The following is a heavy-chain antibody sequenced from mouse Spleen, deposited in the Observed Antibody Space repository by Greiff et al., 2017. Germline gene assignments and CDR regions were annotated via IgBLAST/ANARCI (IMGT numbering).Heavy chain of an antibody. CDR3: VRHDYYDGSY. J-gene: IGHJ3*01. CDR2: IRSKSNNYAT. D-gene: IGHD1-1*01. Sequence: EVQLVESGGGLVQPKGSLKLSCAASGFSFNTYAMNWVRQAPGKGLEWVARIRSKSNNYATYYADSVKDRFTISRDDSESMLYLQMNNLKTEDTAMYYCVRHDYYDGSYWGQGTLVTVSA. CDR1: GFSFNTYA. V-gene: IGHV10-1*01.